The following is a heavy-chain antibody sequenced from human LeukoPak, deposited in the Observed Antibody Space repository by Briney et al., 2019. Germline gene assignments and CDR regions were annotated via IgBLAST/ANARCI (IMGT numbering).Heavy chain of an antibody. CDR3: ARVDGYNLIYFDY. CDR1: GGSISSGGYS. Sequence: SSETLSLTCAVSGGSISSGGYSWSWIRQPPGKGLEWIGYIYYSGSTNYNPSLKSRVTISVDTSKNQFSLKLSSVTAADTAVYYCARVDGYNLIYFDYWGQGTLVTVSS. V-gene: IGHV4-61*08. J-gene: IGHJ4*02. CDR2: IYYSGST. D-gene: IGHD5-24*01.